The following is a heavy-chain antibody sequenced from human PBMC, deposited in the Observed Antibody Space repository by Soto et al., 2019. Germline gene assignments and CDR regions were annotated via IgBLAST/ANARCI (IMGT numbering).Heavy chain of an antibody. J-gene: IGHJ4*02. D-gene: IGHD2-15*01. CDR3: ARFTNQGVVAAPLDY. V-gene: IGHV3-48*01. Sequence: EVQLVESGGGLVQPGGSLRLSCAASGFTFSSYSMNWVRQAPGKGLEWVSYISSSSSTIYYADSMKGRFTISRDNAKNSLYLQMNSLRAEDTAVYYCARFTNQGVVAAPLDYWGQGTLVTVSS. CDR1: GFTFSSYS. CDR2: ISSSSSTI.